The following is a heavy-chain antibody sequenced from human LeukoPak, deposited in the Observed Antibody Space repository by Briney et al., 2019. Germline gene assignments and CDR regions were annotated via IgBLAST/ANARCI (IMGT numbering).Heavy chain of an antibody. D-gene: IGHD3-22*01. J-gene: IGHJ4*02. CDR1: GFTFSRYG. CDR2: ISGSGGST. CDR3: AKWDTYYDSSGYYFY. V-gene: IGHV3-23*01. Sequence: GGTLRLSCAASGFTFSRYGMSWVRQAPGKGLEWVSAISGSGGSTYYADSVKGRFTISRDNSKNTLYLQMNSLRAEDTAVYYCAKWDTYYDSSGYYFYWGQGTLVTVSS.